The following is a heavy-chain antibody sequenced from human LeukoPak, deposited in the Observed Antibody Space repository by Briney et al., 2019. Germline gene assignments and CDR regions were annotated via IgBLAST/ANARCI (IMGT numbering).Heavy chain of an antibody. V-gene: IGHV3-30*18. D-gene: IGHD5-12*01. CDR2: ISYDGSNK. CDR3: AKALGYSGYSASDAFDI. CDR1: GFTFSSYG. J-gene: IGHJ3*02. Sequence: GGSLRLSCAASGFTFSSYGMHWVRQAPGKGLEWVAVISYDGSNKYYADSVKGRFTISRDNSKNTLYLQMNSLRAEDTAVYYCAKALGYSGYSASDAFDIWGQGIMVTVSS.